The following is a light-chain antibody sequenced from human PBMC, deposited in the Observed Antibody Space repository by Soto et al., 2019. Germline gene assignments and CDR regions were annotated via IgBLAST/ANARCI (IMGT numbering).Light chain of an antibody. J-gene: IGKJ2*01. Sequence: DIQMTQSPSTLSASVGDRVTITCRASQSLNSWLAWYQQKPGKAPKVLMYMASNLESGVPSRFSGSGSGTEFTLTISSLQPDDFATYYCQQYNSYPYTFGQGTKLEIK. CDR1: QSLNSW. CDR2: MAS. V-gene: IGKV1-5*03. CDR3: QQYNSYPYT.